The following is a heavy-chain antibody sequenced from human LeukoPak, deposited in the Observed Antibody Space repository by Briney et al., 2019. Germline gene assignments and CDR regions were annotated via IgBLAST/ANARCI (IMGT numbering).Heavy chain of an antibody. Sequence: SETLSLTCTVSGGSVTTGRYYWSWIRQSPGEGLEWIGYISYRGTTNYNPSLKSRITISVDTSKNQFSLKAISVTAADTAVYYCVREHDWGDFDYWGQGTLVTVSS. CDR2: ISYRGTT. CDR1: GGSVTTGRYY. CDR3: VREHDWGDFDY. V-gene: IGHV4-61*01. J-gene: IGHJ4*02. D-gene: IGHD3-9*01.